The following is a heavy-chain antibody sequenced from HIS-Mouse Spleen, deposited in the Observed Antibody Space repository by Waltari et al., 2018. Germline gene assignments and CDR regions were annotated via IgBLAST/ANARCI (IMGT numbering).Heavy chain of an antibody. Sequence: QVQLVESGGGVVQPGRSLRLSCAASGFTFSTYGMHWVRQAAGEGLDGVAVISYDGSNKYYADSVKGRFTISRDNSTNALYLQMHSRRAEDTAVYYCAKASSGWLDYWGQVALVSVSS. V-gene: IGHV3-30*18. J-gene: IGHJ4*02. CDR3: AKASSGWLDY. D-gene: IGHD6-19*01. CDR1: GFTFSTYG. CDR2: ISYDGSNK.